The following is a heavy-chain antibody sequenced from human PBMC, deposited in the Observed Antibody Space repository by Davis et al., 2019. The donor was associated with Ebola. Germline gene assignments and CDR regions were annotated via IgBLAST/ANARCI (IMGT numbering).Heavy chain of an antibody. Sequence: SETLSLTCAVSGGSISSGGYSWSWIRQPPGKGLEWFGYIYHSGSTYYNPSLKSRVTISVDRSKNQFSLKLSSVTAADTAVYYCARDLTTTANPYYYYGMDVWGQGTTVTVSS. J-gene: IGHJ6*02. CDR2: IYHSGST. CDR3: ARDLTTTANPYYYYGMDV. D-gene: IGHD4-11*01. V-gene: IGHV4-30-2*01. CDR1: GGSISSGGYS.